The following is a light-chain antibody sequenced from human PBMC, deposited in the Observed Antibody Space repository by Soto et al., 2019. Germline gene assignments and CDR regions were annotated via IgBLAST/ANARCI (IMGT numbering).Light chain of an antibody. J-gene: IGKJ1*01. CDR2: GIS. CDR3: QQYVTSSPRT. CDR1: HTISSSY. Sequence: EIVLTQSLDTLCLTPGERATISCLAIHTISSSYLAWYQQKPGQAPRLLMYGISRRATGIPDRFSGSGSGTDFALTITRLEPEDFAVYYCQQYVTSSPRTFGQGTKVDI. V-gene: IGKV3-20*01.